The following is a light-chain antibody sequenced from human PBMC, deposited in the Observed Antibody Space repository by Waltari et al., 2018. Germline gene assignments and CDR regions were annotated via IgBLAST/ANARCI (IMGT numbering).Light chain of an antibody. J-gene: IGKJ1*01. V-gene: IGKV3-11*01. CDR1: PSVSSY. CDR3: QQRSNWPWT. CDR2: DAS. Sequence: EIVLTQSPATLSLSPGERATLSCRASPSVSSYLAWYQQKPGQAPRLLIYDASNRPTGIPASFSGSGSGTDFTLTISSLEPEDFAVYYCQQRSNWPWTFGQGTKVEIK.